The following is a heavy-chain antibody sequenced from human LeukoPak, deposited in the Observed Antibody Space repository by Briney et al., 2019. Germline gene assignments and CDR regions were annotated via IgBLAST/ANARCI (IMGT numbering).Heavy chain of an antibody. CDR2: IRYDGSNK. V-gene: IGHV3-30*02. CDR1: GFTFSSYG. Sequence: PGGSLRLSCAASGFTFSSYGMHWVRQAPGKGLEWVAFIRYDGSNKYYADSVKGRFTISRDNSKNTLYLQMNSLRAEDTAVYYCAKVAIAAAGTDYWGQGTLVTVSS. J-gene: IGHJ4*02. D-gene: IGHD6-13*01. CDR3: AKVAIAAAGTDY.